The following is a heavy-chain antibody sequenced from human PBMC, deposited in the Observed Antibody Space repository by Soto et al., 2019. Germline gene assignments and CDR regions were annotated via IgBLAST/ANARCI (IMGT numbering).Heavy chain of an antibody. V-gene: IGHV3-48*02. Sequence: PGGSLRLSCAASGLTFSSYSMNWVRQAPGKGLEWVSYISSSSSTIYYADSVKGRFTISRDNAKNSLYLQMNSLRDEDTAVYYCARESNQLNWFDPWGQGTLVTVSS. D-gene: IGHD4-4*01. J-gene: IGHJ5*02. CDR2: ISSSSSTI. CDR1: GLTFSSYS. CDR3: ARESNQLNWFDP.